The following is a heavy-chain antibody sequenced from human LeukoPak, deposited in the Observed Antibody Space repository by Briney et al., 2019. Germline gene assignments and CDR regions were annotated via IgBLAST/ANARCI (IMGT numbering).Heavy chain of an antibody. D-gene: IGHD2-8*01. CDR2: IYPGDSDT. CDR1: GYSFTSYW. Sequence: GESLKISCKGSGYSFTSYWIGWVRQMPGKGLEWMGMIYPGDSDTRYNTSFQGHVIISADRSTNTAYLHWSSLKASDTAMYYCVRRGDSYCSNGVCYRGAFDFWGQGTMVTVSS. CDR3: VRRGDSYCSNGVCYRGAFDF. V-gene: IGHV5-51*01. J-gene: IGHJ3*01.